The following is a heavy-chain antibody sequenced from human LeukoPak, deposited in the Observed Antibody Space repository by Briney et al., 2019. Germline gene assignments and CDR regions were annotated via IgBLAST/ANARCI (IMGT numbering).Heavy chain of an antibody. J-gene: IGHJ4*02. CDR3: ARGNIAAAPYYLDY. Sequence: SETLSLTCTVSGGSISSYYWSWIRQPPGKGLEWIGYIYYSGSTNYNPSLKSRVTISVDTSKNQFSLKLSSVTAADTAVYYCARGNIAAAPYYLDYWGQGTLVTVSS. CDR1: GGSISSYY. V-gene: IGHV4-59*08. D-gene: IGHD6-13*01. CDR2: IYYSGST.